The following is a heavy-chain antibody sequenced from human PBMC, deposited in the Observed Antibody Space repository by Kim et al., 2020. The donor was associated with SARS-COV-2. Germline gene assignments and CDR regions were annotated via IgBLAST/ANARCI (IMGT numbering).Heavy chain of an antibody. CDR1: GGSFSGYY. CDR2: INHSGRT. J-gene: IGHJ5*02. Sequence: SETLSLTCAVYGGSFSGYYWSWIRQPPGKGLEWIGEINHSGRTTYNPSLKSRVTISVDTSKNQFSLKLSSVTAADTAVYYCARGPGYSSSWYGARNWFDPWGQGTLVTVSS. D-gene: IGHD6-13*01. V-gene: IGHV4-34*01. CDR3: ARGPGYSSSWYGARNWFDP.